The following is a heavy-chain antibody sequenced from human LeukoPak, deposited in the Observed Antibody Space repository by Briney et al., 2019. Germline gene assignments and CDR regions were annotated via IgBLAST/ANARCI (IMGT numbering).Heavy chain of an antibody. D-gene: IGHD3-22*01. V-gene: IGHV1-69*05. J-gene: IGHJ4*02. CDR1: GGTFSSYA. Sequence: SVKVSCKASGGTFSSYAISWVRQAPGQGLEWMGGIIPIFGTANYAQKLQGRVTITTDESTSTAYMELSSLRSEDTAVYYCARVGSSYYDSSGYFMSFDYWGQGTLVTVSS. CDR2: IIPIFGTA. CDR3: ARVGSSYYDSSGYFMSFDY.